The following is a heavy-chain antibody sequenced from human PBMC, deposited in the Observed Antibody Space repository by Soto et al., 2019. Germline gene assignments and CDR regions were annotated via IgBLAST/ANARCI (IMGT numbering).Heavy chain of an antibody. D-gene: IGHD3-10*01. CDR2: INHSGST. J-gene: IGHJ6*02. CDR3: ARALWFGELSGVYYYYGMDV. V-gene: IGHV4-34*01. Sequence: SETLSLTCTVSGGSISSYYWSWIRQPPGKGLEWIGEINHSGSTNYNPSLKSRVTISVDTSKNQFSLKLSSVTAADTAVYYCARALWFGELSGVYYYYGMDVWGQGTTVTVSS. CDR1: GGSISSYY.